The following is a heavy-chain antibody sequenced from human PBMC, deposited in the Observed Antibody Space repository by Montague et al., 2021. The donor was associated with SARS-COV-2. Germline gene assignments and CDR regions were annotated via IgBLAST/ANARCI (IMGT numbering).Heavy chain of an antibody. Sequence: SLRLSCAASGFTFRSYGMHWVRPAPGKGLEWVAVLWYDGSNKYYXXSVKGRFTISRDNSKNTLYLQMNSLRAEDAAVYYCARDWWNGDWLFGLYYYYGMDVWGQGTTVTVSS. D-gene: IGHD3-9*01. CDR2: LWYDGSNK. V-gene: IGHV3-33*01. CDR3: ARDWWNGDWLFGLYYYYGMDV. J-gene: IGHJ6*02. CDR1: GFTFRSYG.